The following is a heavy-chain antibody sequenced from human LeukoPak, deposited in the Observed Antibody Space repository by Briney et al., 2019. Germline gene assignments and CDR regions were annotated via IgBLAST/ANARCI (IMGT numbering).Heavy chain of an antibody. Sequence: GGSLRLSCAASGFTFSSYAKSWVRQAPGKGLEWVAFIRYDGSNKYYADSVKGRFTISRDNSKNTLYLQMNSLRAEDTAVYYCAKQMTTVTPDDFDYWGQGTLVTVSS. D-gene: IGHD4-11*01. V-gene: IGHV3-30*02. CDR3: AKQMTTVTPDDFDY. CDR1: GFTFSSYA. CDR2: IRYDGSNK. J-gene: IGHJ4*02.